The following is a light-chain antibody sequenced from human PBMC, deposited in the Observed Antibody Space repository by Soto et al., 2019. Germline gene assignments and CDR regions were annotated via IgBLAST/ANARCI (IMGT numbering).Light chain of an antibody. CDR1: QSVSSN. CDR2: GAS. V-gene: IGKV3-20*01. J-gene: IGKJ1*01. Sequence: EIVMKKSPATLSVSQGERATLSCRASQSVSSNLAWYQQKPGQAPRLLIYGASTRATGIPDRFSGSGSGTDFTLTISRLEPEDFAMYYCHQYGRSPRGTFGQGTKVDIK. CDR3: HQYGRSPRGT.